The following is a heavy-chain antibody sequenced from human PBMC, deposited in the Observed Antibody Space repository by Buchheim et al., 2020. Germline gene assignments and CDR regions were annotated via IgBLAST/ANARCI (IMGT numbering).Heavy chain of an antibody. CDR2: INHSGST. J-gene: IGHJ4*02. CDR3: ARVVLGSYYLDY. D-gene: IGHD1-26*01. CDR1: GGSFSGYY. V-gene: IGHV4-34*01. Sequence: QVQLQQWGAGLLKPSETLSLTCAVYGGSFSGYYWSWIRQPPGKGLEWIGEINHSGSTNYNPSLKSRVTISVDTSTNQFSLTLSSVTAADTAVYHCARVVLGSYYLDYWGQGTL.